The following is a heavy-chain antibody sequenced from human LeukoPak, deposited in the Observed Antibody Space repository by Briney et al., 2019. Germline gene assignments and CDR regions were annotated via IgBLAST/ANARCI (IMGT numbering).Heavy chain of an antibody. Sequence: ASVKVSCKASGYTFTGYYMHWVRQAPGQGLEWMGWINPNSGGTNYAQKFQGWVTMTRDTSISTAYMELSRLRSDDTAVYYCARDPLDIVVVPAADTNSSWYGEGFDYWGQGTLVTVSS. D-gene: IGHD2-2*03. V-gene: IGHV1-2*04. CDR3: ARDPLDIVVVPAADTNSSWYGEGFDY. J-gene: IGHJ4*02. CDR2: INPNSGGT. CDR1: GYTFTGYY.